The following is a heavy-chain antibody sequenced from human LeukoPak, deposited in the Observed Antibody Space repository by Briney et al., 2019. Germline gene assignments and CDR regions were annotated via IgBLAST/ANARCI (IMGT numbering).Heavy chain of an antibody. CDR2: IAGIAVST. J-gene: IGHJ4*02. Sequence: PGGPLRPPCAAPGSTSGINNMSWARQAPGPGLEWDSAIAGIAVSTYYTTPVKGRFTTSRDNSKNTLYLQMNSMRADDTAVYYCAKELHDYVWGSYRRYYFDNWGQGTLVTVSS. D-gene: IGHD3-16*02. V-gene: IGHV3-23*01. CDR3: AKELHDYVWGSYRRYYFDN. CDR1: GSTSGINN.